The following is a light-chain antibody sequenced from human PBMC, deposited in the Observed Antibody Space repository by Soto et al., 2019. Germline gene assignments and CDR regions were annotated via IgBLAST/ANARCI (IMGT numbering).Light chain of an antibody. V-gene: IGLV7-46*01. CDR1: TGAVTSGHY. J-gene: IGLJ3*02. Sequence: QAVVTQEPSLTVSPGGTVTLTCVSSTGAVTSGHYPYWFQQKPGQAPRTLIFETSNKHSWTPARFSGSLLGGKAALTLSGAQPEDEAEYYCLLSYSNSRRVFGGGTKLTVL. CDR2: ETS. CDR3: LLSYSNSRRV.